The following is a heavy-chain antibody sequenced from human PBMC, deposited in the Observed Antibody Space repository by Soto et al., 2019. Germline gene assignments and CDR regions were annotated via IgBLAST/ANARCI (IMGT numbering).Heavy chain of an antibody. CDR1: GFTFSSYA. D-gene: IGHD3-10*01. Sequence: EVQLLESGGGLVQPGGSLRLSCAASGFTFSSYAMRWVRQAPGKGLEWVSAISGSGGSTYYADSMKGRFTISRDNSKNTLYLQMNSLRAEDTAVYYCAKASGWFGEFDYWGQGTLVTVSS. J-gene: IGHJ4*02. CDR2: ISGSGGST. V-gene: IGHV3-23*01. CDR3: AKASGWFGEFDY.